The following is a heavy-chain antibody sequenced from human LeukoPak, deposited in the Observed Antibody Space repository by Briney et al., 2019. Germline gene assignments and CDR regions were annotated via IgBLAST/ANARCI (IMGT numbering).Heavy chain of an antibody. V-gene: IGHV3-7*01. CDR3: ARVYRSSSGYCFDF. CDR2: IKQDGSEK. Sequence: PGGSLRLSCAASGFTFSSYWMTWVRQAPGKGLEWVANIKQDGSEKYCVDSVKGRFTVSRDNAKNSLYLQMNSLRAEDTAVYYCARVYRSSSGYCFDFWGQGTLVTVSS. CDR1: GFTFSSYW. D-gene: IGHD6-13*01. J-gene: IGHJ4*02.